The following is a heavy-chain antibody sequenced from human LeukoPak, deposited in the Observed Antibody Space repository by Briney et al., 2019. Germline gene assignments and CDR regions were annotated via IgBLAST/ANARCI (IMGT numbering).Heavy chain of an antibody. J-gene: IGHJ4*02. CDR2: ISGSGGST. D-gene: IGHD3-10*01. Sequence: EGSLRLSCAASGFTFSSYAMSWVRQAPGKGLEWVSAISGSGGSTYYADSVKGRFTISRDNSKNTLYLQMNSLRAEDTAVYYCAKGPSGYYGSGSYYSDYWGQGTLVTVSS. CDR3: AKGPSGYYGSGSYYSDY. V-gene: IGHV3-23*01. CDR1: GFTFSSYA.